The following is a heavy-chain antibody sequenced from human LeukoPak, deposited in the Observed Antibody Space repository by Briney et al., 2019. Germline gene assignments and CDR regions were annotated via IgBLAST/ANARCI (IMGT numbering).Heavy chain of an antibody. J-gene: IGHJ3*02. Sequence: ASVKVSCKASGYTFTGYYMHWVRQAPGQGLEWMGWINPNSGGTNYAQKFQGWVTMTRDTSINTAYMELSRLRSDDTAVYYCARESLMITFGGVIAPDAFDIWGQGTMVTVSS. D-gene: IGHD3-16*02. CDR2: INPNSGGT. CDR1: GYTFTGYY. V-gene: IGHV1-2*04. CDR3: ARESLMITFGGVIAPDAFDI.